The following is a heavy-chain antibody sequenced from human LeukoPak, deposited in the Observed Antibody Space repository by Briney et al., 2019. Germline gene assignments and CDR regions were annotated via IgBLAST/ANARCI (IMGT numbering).Heavy chain of an antibody. CDR1: GFTFSSYA. J-gene: IGHJ5*02. D-gene: IGHD3-10*01. V-gene: IGHV3-23*01. CDR2: VRGSGIST. CDR3: AKNMDRITMDRGVTTSPNWFDP. Sequence: QPGGSLRLSCAASGFTFSSYAMSWVRQAPGNGLEWVSAVRGSGISTFYANSVKGRFTISRDNFKNTLYLQMNSLRAEDTAIYYCAKNMDRITMDRGVTTSPNWFDPLGQGTLVTVSS.